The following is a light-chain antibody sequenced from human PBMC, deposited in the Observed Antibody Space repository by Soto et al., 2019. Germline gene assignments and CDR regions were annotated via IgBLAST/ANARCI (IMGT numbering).Light chain of an antibody. V-gene: IGKV3-20*01. CDR2: GAS. Sequence: EIELTQSPSTLSLSAGERVTLSCRASQSISSSYLAWHQQKPGQATSLLIYGASSRATGIPDRFSGSGSGTDFTLTISSLEPEDFAVYYCQQYDSSPHTFGQGTKVEIK. CDR3: QQYDSSPHT. J-gene: IGKJ2*01. CDR1: QSISSSY.